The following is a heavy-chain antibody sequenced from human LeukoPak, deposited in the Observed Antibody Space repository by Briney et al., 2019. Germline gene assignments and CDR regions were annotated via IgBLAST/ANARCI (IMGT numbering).Heavy chain of an antibody. CDR2: IYSGGST. CDR3: ARGSRYSLYFDY. Sequence: GSLRLSCAASGFTVSSNYMSWVRQAPGKGLEWVSVIYSGGSTYYADSVKGRFTISRDNSKNTLYLQMNSLRAEDTAVYYCARGSRYSLYFDYWGQGTLVTVSS. D-gene: IGHD3-22*01. CDR1: GFTVSSNY. J-gene: IGHJ4*02. V-gene: IGHV3-53*01.